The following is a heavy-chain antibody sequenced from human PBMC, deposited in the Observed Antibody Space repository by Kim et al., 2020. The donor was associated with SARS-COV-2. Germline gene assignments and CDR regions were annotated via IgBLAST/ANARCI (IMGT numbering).Heavy chain of an antibody. D-gene: IGHD2-8*01. Sequence: SVKVSCKASGGTFSSYAISWVRQAPGQGLEWMGRIIPILRVTNYAHKSQRRVTITADTSTSTAYMELSSLRSEDTAVYYCARDDDGHSAHWGQGTLVTV. CDR1: GGTFSSYA. J-gene: IGHJ4*02. CDR2: IIPILRVT. V-gene: IGHV1-69*04. CDR3: ARDDDGHSAH.